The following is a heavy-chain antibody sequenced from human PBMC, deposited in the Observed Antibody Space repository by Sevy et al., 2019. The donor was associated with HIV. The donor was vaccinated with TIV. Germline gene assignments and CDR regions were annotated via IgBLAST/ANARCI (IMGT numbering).Heavy chain of an antibody. D-gene: IGHD4-17*01. J-gene: IGHJ4*02. CDR1: GFTFTSYT. CDR2: ISVSGGRT. Sequence: GSLRLSCAASGFTFTSYTMTWVRQAPGKGLEWVSDISVSGGRTYYSDSVKGRFTISRDNSKNTLYLQISSLRAEDTAVYYCAKRDYSDFDSPPIFDFWGRGTLVTVSS. V-gene: IGHV3-23*01. CDR3: AKRDYSDFDSPPIFDF.